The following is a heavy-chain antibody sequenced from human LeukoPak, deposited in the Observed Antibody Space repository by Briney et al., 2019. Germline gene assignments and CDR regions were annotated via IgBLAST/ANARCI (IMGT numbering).Heavy chain of an antibody. CDR1: GYSISSGYY. CDR2: IYHSGST. V-gene: IGHV4-38-2*02. CDR3: ARVRRLGYCSGGSCPLTYPDAFDI. Sequence: SETPSLTCTVSGYSISSGYYWGWIRQPPGKGLEWIGSIYHSGSTYYNPSLKSRVTISVDTSKNQFSLKLSSVTAADTAVYYCARVRRLGYCSGGSCPLTYPDAFDIWGQGTMVTVSS. D-gene: IGHD2-15*01. J-gene: IGHJ3*02.